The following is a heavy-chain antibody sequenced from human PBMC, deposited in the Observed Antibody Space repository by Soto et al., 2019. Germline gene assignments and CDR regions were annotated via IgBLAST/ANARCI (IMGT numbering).Heavy chain of an antibody. V-gene: IGHV4-31*03. J-gene: IGHJ3*02. CDR1: GGSISSGGYY. D-gene: IGHD2-21*02. CDR2: IYYSGST. CDR3: ARFWYGGNSLAFDI. Sequence: QVQLQVSGPGLVKPSQTLSLTCTVSGGSISSGGYYWSWIRQHPGKGLEWIGYIYYSGSTYYNPSLKSRVTISVDTSKNQFSLKLSSVTAADTAVYYCARFWYGGNSLAFDIWGQGTMVTVSS.